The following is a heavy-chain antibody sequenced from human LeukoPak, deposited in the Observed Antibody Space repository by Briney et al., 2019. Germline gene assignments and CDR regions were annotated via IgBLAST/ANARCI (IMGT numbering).Heavy chain of an antibody. CDR3: ARDRRIFGVVNDAFDI. Sequence: SVKVSCKASGGTFSSYAISWVRQAPGQGLEWMGRIIPILGIANYAQKFQGRVTITADKSTSTAYMELSSLRSEDTVVYYCARDRRIFGVVNDAFDIWGQGTMVTVSS. V-gene: IGHV1-69*04. J-gene: IGHJ3*02. D-gene: IGHD3-3*02. CDR2: IIPILGIA. CDR1: GGTFSSYA.